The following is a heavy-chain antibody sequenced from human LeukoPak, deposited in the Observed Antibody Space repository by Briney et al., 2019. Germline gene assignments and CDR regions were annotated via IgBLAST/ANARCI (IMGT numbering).Heavy chain of an antibody. V-gene: IGHV1-18*01. D-gene: IGHD3-3*01. CDR2: ISAYNGST. J-gene: IGHJ6*03. Sequence: ASVKVSCKASGYTFTSYGISWVRQAPGQGLEWMGWISAYNGSTNYAQKLQGRVTMTTDTSTSTAYTELKSLRSDDTAVYYCAREYIRERYYDFWSGYSPDYMDVWGKGTTVTVSS. CDR3: AREYIRERYYDFWSGYSPDYMDV. CDR1: GYTFTSYG.